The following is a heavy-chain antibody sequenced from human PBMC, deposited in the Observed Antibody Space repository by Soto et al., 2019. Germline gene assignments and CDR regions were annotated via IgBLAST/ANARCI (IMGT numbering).Heavy chain of an antibody. CDR1: GFTFSSYA. V-gene: IGHV3-23*01. D-gene: IGHD4-17*01. CDR2: ISGSGGST. Sequence: GESLKISCAASGFTFSSYAMSWVRQAPGKGLEWVSAISGSGGSTYYADSVKGRFTISRDNSKNTLYLQMNSLRAEDTAVYYCARIYGDYPLGRWFDPWGQGTLVTVSS. J-gene: IGHJ5*02. CDR3: ARIYGDYPLGRWFDP.